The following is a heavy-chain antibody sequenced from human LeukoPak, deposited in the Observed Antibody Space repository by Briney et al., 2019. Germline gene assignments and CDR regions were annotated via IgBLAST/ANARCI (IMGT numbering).Heavy chain of an antibody. D-gene: IGHD2-2*02. CDR3: ASCYSDNSNYFDY. CDR1: GYTFTTYW. V-gene: IGHV5-51*01. Sequence: GESLQISCQVSGYTFTTYWIGWVRQMPGKGLEWMGIIFPGDSDTRYSPSFQGQITISADMSISTAYLQWSSLKASDTAMYYCASCYSDNSNYFDYWGPGTLVTVSS. J-gene: IGHJ4*02. CDR2: IFPGDSDT.